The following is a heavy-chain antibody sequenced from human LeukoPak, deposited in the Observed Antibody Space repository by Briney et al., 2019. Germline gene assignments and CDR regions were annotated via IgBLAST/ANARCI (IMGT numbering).Heavy chain of an antibody. CDR2: ISSRGGTT. CDR3: AKDVLMIAGPFDY. V-gene: IGHV3-23*01. D-gene: IGHD3-22*01. Sequence: PGGSLRLSRAASGSTFSNYAMSWVRPAPGKGLEWVGGISSRGGTTYYTDSVKGRFTNSKDNSKNPPELQMNNLRGEDTAVYYCAKDVLMIAGPFDYWGQGTLVTGSS. J-gene: IGHJ4*02. CDR1: GSTFSNYA.